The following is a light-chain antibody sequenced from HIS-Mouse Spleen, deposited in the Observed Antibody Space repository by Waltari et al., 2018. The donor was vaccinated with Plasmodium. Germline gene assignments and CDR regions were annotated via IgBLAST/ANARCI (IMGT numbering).Light chain of an antibody. Sequence: QSALTQPPSASGSPGQSVTISCPGTSSDVGGYNYVSWYQQHPGKAPKHMIYGVSRRPSGGPDRFSGSKSGNTASLTVSGLQAEDEADYYCSSYAGSNNLLFGGGTKLTVL. CDR1: SSDVGGYNY. CDR2: GVS. V-gene: IGLV2-8*01. CDR3: SSYAGSNNLL. J-gene: IGLJ2*01.